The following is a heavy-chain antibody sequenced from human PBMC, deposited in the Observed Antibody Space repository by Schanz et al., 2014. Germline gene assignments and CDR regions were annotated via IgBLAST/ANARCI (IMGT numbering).Heavy chain of an antibody. Sequence: QVQLVQSGAEVKKPGSSVKVSCKASGGTFSTYTISWVRQAPGQGLEWMGWISAYNGNTNYALKLQGRVTVTTDTSTRTANINLRALRSDDKDLDKYQRVRDIYALSAFDTWGQGTMVTVSS. V-gene: IGHV1-18*01. CDR3: QRVRDIYALSAFDT. J-gene: IGHJ3*02. D-gene: IGHD3-16*01. CDR1: GGTFSTYT. CDR2: ISAYNGNT.